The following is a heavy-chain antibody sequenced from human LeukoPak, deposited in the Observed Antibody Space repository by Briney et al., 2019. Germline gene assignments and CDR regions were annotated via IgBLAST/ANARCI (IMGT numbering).Heavy chain of an antibody. V-gene: IGHV4-59*01. CDR1: GGSISSYY. D-gene: IGHD6-13*01. CDR2: IYYSGST. CDR3: ARDYSSRGDWFDP. J-gene: IGHJ5*02. Sequence: SETLSLTCTVSGGSISSYYWSWIRQPPGKGLEWIGYIYYSGSTNYNPSLKSRVTISVDPPKNQFSLKLSSVTAADTAVYYCARDYSSRGDWFDPWGQGTLVTVSS.